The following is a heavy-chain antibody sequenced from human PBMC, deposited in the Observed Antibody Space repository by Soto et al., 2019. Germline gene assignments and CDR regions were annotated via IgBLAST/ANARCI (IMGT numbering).Heavy chain of an antibody. D-gene: IGHD5-18*01. CDR3: ATEGRYSYGYVRYFDY. CDR2: IYYSGST. CDR1: GGSISSGGYY. V-gene: IGHV4-31*03. J-gene: IGHJ4*02. Sequence: SETLSLTCTVSGGSISSGGYYWSWIRQHPGKGLEWIGYIYYSGSTYYNPSLESRVTISVDTSKNQFSLQLSSVTAADTAVYFCATEGRYSYGYVRYFDYWGQGTLVTVSS.